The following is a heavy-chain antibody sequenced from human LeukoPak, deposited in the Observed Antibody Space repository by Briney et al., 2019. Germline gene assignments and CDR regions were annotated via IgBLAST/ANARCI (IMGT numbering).Heavy chain of an antibody. CDR2: INPNSGGT. CDR3: AVMTAETRRQFYFDC. J-gene: IGHJ4*02. V-gene: IGHV1-2*02. CDR1: GYTFTGYY. Sequence: GASVKVSCKASGYTFTGYYMHWVRQAPGQGLEWMGWINPNSGGTNYAQKFQGRVTMTRDTSISTAYMELSRLRSDDTAVYYCAVMTAETRRQFYFDCWGQGTLVTVSS. D-gene: IGHD2-21*02.